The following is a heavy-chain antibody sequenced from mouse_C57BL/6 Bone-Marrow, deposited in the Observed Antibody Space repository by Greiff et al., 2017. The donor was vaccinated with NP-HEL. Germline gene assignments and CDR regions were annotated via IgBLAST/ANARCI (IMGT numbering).Heavy chain of an antibody. CDR2: ISSGGSYT. Sequence: EVKLVESGGDLVKPGGSLKLSCAASGFTFSSYGMSWVRQTPDKRLEWVATISSGGSYTYYPDSVKGRFTISRDNAKNTLYLQMSSLKSEDTAMYYCARQCIGQDSAWFAYWGQGTLVTVSA. V-gene: IGHV5-6*01. J-gene: IGHJ3*01. CDR3: ARQCIGQDSAWFAY. D-gene: IGHD3-3*01. CDR1: GFTFSSYG.